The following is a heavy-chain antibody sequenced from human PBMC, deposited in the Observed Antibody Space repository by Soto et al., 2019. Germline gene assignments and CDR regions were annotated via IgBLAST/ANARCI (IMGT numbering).Heavy chain of an antibody. V-gene: IGHV3-9*01. D-gene: IGHD2-21*01. CDR1: GFTFDNYA. CDR2: ISWNSDSI. CDR3: ARNGSSLLGDY. Sequence: EVPLVESGGGLVQPGRSLRLSCAASGFTFDNYAMHWVRQAPGKGLEWVSGISWNSDSIGYADSVKGRFTISRDNARNSLYLQMNSLRTEDTALYYCARNGSSLLGDYWGQGTLVTVSS. J-gene: IGHJ4*02.